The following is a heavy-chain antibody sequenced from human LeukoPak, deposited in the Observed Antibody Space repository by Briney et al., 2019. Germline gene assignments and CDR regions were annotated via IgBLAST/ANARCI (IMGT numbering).Heavy chain of an antibody. CDR1: GFSLSGYW. CDR3: ARDLDFYATDY. D-gene: IGHD2/OR15-2a*01. CDR2: IGKDGSWI. J-gene: IGHJ4*02. V-gene: IGHV3-7*01. Sequence: GSLRLSCAASGFSLSGYWMSWVRQAPGQGLEWVANIGKDGSWIHYADSVKGRFTISRDNAKNSLYLQMNSLRADDTAIYYRARDLDFYATDYWGQGTLVTVSS.